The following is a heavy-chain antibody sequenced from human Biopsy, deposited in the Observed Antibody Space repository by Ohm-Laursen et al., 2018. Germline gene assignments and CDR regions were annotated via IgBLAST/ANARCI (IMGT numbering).Heavy chain of an antibody. CDR1: GASVSSGSYD. J-gene: IGHJ3*01. D-gene: IGHD5-18*01. CDR2: IYNDVST. CDR3: ARGYAGLYEAFDF. Sequence: SETLSLTCTVSGASVSSGSYDWSWIRQPPGKGLEWIGNIYNDVSTKYNPPLRSRVTISADKSANQFSLKLRSVTAADTAVYYCARGYAGLYEAFDFWGQGTVVTVAS. V-gene: IGHV4-61*01.